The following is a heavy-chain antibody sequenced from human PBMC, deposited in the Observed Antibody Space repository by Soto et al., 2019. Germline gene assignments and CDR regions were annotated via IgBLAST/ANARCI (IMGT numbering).Heavy chain of an antibody. CDR2: ISAYNGNT. Sequence: ASVKVSCKASGYTFTNYAMHWVRQAPGQRLEWMGWISAYNGNTNYAQKLQDRVTMTTDTSTSTAYMELRSLRSDDTAVYYCARLIVVVTTVTHYYGMDVWGQGTTVTVSS. J-gene: IGHJ6*02. D-gene: IGHD2-21*02. CDR3: ARLIVVVTTVTHYYGMDV. CDR1: GYTFTNYA. V-gene: IGHV1-18*01.